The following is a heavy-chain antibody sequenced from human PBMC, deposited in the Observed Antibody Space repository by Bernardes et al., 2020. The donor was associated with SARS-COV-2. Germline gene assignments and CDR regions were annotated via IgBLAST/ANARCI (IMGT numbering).Heavy chain of an antibody. CDR3: ARDPGSRRMDV. CDR1: GFTFSSYW. V-gene: IGHV3-74*01. CDR2: INSDGSST. D-gene: IGHD6-13*01. Sequence: GGSLRLSRAASGFTFSSYWMHWVRQAPGKGLVWVSRINSDGSSTSYADSVKGRFTISRDNAKNTLYLQMNSLRAEDTAVYYCARDPGSRRMDVWGQGTTVTVSS. J-gene: IGHJ6*02.